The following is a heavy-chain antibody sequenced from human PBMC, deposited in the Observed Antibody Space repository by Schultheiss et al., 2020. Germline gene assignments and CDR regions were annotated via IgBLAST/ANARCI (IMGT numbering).Heavy chain of an antibody. Sequence: GESLKISCAASGFTFSSYWMHWVRQAPGKGLVWVSRINSDGSSTSYADSVKGRFTISRDNAKNTLYLQMNSLRAEDTAVYYCARDRYDSSGYYFYYYYYGMDVWGQGTTVTVSS. CDR1: GFTFSSYW. CDR2: INSDGSST. J-gene: IGHJ6*02. CDR3: ARDRYDSSGYYFYYYYYGMDV. D-gene: IGHD3-22*01. V-gene: IGHV3-74*01.